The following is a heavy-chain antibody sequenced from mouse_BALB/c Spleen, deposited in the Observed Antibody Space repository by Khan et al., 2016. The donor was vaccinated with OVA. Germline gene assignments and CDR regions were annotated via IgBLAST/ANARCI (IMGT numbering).Heavy chain of an antibody. V-gene: IGHV1-26*01. CDR3: ARYGYDDAMDY. Sequence: VHVKQSGPELVKPGDSVKMSCKASGYTFTDYYMKWVKQSHGKSIEWIGDINPNNGGTSYNQKFKGKSTLTVDKSSSTAYMQLNSLTSEDSAVYYCARYGYDDAMDYWGQGTSVTVAS. D-gene: IGHD2-2*01. CDR2: INPNNGGT. J-gene: IGHJ4*01. CDR1: GYTFTDYY.